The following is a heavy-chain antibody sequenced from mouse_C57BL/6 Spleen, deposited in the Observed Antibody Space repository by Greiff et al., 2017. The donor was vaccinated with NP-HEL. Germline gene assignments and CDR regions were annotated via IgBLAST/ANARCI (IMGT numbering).Heavy chain of an antibody. D-gene: IGHD1-1*01. CDR2: IDPETGGT. CDR1: GYTFTDYE. Sequence: QVQLQQSGAELVRPGASVTLSCKASGYTFTDYEMHWVKQTPVHGLEWIGAIDPETGGTASNQKFKGKAILTADKSSSTAYMELRSLTSEDSAVYYCTNYYGSSLYYAMDYWGQGTSVTVSS. J-gene: IGHJ4*01. CDR3: TNYYGSSLYYAMDY. V-gene: IGHV1-15*01.